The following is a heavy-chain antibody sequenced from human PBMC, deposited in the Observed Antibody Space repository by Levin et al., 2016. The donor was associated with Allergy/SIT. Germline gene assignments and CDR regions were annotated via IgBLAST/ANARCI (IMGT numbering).Heavy chain of an antibody. CDR2: IYYSGST. CDR3: ARRYSSGWYGGGNYYYYGMDV. J-gene: IGHJ6*02. Sequence: SETLSLTCTVSGGSISSSSYYVGLDPPRPQGKGLEWIGSIYYSGSTYYNPSLKSRVTISVDTSKNQFSLKLSSVTAADTAVYYCARRYSSGWYGGGNYYYYGMDVWGQGTTVTVSS. D-gene: IGHD6-19*01. CDR1: GGSISSSSYY. V-gene: IGHV4-39*01.